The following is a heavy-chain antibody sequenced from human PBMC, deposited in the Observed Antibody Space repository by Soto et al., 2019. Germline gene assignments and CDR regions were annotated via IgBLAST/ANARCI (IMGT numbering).Heavy chain of an antibody. CDR3: ARAGYSYGYFDY. CDR2: ISSSSSTI. J-gene: IGHJ4*02. CDR1: GGSISSSS. Sequence: ETLSLTCTVSGGSISSSSYYWGWIRQPPGKGLEWVSYISSSSSTIYYADSVKGRFTISRDNAKNSLYLQMNSLRDEDTAVYYCARAGYSYGYFDYWGQGTLVTVSS. V-gene: IGHV3-48*02. D-gene: IGHD5-18*01.